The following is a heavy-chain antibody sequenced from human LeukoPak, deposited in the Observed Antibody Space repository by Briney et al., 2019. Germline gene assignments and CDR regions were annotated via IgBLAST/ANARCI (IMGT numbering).Heavy chain of an antibody. CDR3: ARDQFRTESSLDY. J-gene: IGHJ4*02. Sequence: GGSRRLSCTASGFTFSHYRMTWVRQAPGKGLEWVSGIGGGGDTTYYADSVKGRFTISRDNSKNTLYLQINSLRGDDTAIYYCARDQFRTESSLDYWGQGTLVIVSS. V-gene: IGHV3-23*01. D-gene: IGHD3/OR15-3a*01. CDR2: IGGGGDTT. CDR1: GFTFSHYR.